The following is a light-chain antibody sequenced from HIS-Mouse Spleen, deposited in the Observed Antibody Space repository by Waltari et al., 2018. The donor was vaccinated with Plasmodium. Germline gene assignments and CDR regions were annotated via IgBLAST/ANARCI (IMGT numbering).Light chain of an antibody. CDR3: QQYNNWSFT. V-gene: IGKV3-15*01. J-gene: IGKJ3*01. Sequence: EIVMTQSPATLSLSPGERATRSCRASQSVSSTLAWYQQKPGQAPRLLIYGASTRATGIPARFSGSGSGTEFTLTISSLQSEDFAVYYCQQYNNWSFTFGPGTKVDIK. CDR1: QSVSST. CDR2: GAS.